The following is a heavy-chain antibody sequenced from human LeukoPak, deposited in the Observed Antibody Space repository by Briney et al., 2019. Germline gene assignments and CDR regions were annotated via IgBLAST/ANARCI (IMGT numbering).Heavy chain of an antibody. CDR2: INHSGST. CDR3: ARGQWLVPFDY. D-gene: IGHD6-19*01. CDR1: GGSFSAYY. V-gene: IGHV4-34*01. Sequence: PSETLSLTCAVYGGSFSAYYWSWIRQPPGKGLEWIGEINHSGSTNYNPSLKSRVTISVDTSKNQFSLKLSSVTAADTAVYYCARGQWLVPFDYWGQGTLVTVSS. J-gene: IGHJ4*02.